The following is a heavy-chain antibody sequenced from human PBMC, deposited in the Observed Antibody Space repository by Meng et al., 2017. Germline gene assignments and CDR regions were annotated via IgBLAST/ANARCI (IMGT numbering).Heavy chain of an antibody. Sequence: EVQCGACWGGLVQPGGSLRLSCAASGFTFNNYWMHWVRQVPGKGLVWVSRISGDGSITNYADSVKGRFTISRDNAKNTLYLQMDSLRPEDTAVYYCLDEAPRSDYWGQGSLVTVSS. CDR1: GFTFNNYW. CDR3: LDEAPRSDY. V-gene: IGHV3-74*01. J-gene: IGHJ4*02. D-gene: IGHD1-1*01. CDR2: ISGDGSIT.